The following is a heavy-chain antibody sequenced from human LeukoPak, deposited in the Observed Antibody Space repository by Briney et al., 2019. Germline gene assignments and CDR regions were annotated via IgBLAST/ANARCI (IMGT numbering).Heavy chain of an antibody. CDR1: GYTFTGYY. Sequence: ASVKVSYKASGYTFTGYYMHGVRPAPGQGLAWMGWMNPNSGGTNYPQKFQGRSTMTRETSISTAYMERSRLRSADTALYYCAREYYCESSCSRGSGVHYWGQGTLVTVS. CDR2: MNPNSGGT. CDR3: AREYYCESSCSRGSGVHY. V-gene: IGHV1-2*02. J-gene: IGHJ4*02. D-gene: IGHD3-22*01.